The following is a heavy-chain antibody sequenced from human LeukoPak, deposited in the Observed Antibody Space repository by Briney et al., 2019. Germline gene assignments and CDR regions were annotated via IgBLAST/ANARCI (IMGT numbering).Heavy chain of an antibody. CDR2: TYYRSKWYN. Sequence: SQTLSLTCAISGDSVSSNSAAWNWIRQSPSRGLEWPGRTYYRSKWYNDYAVSVKSRITINPDTSKNQFSLQLNSVTPEDTAVYYCARGGQQDIVVVPAAYNWFDPWGQGTLVTVSS. D-gene: IGHD2-2*01. J-gene: IGHJ5*02. CDR3: ARGGQQDIVVVPAAYNWFDP. CDR1: GDSVSSNSAA. V-gene: IGHV6-1*01.